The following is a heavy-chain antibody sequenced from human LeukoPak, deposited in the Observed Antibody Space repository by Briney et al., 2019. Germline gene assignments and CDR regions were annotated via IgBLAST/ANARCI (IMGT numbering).Heavy chain of an antibody. Sequence: ASVKVSCKASGGTFSTYGFSWVRQAPGQGLEWMGRIIPIFDIADYAQKFRDRVTITADKSTSTAYMELRSLRSEDTAVYYCASARYSSGWYEGLYFDYWGQGTLVTVSS. CDR3: ASARYSSGWYEGLYFDY. J-gene: IGHJ4*02. V-gene: IGHV1-69*04. CDR2: IIPIFDIA. CDR1: GGTFSTYG. D-gene: IGHD6-19*01.